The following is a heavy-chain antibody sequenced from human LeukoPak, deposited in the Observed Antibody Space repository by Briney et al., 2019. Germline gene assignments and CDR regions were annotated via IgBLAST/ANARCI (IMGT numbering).Heavy chain of an antibody. J-gene: IGHJ4*02. V-gene: IGHV4-59*08. D-gene: IGHD2-2*02. Sequence: SETLSLTCSVSGGHISNHYWSWIRQPPGAGLEWIGYTYYSGSTSYNPSLKSRVTLSVDTSKSQFSLRLSSVTAADTAVYYCARHVSFIVRSSSSYTAFDYWGQGTLVTVSS. CDR2: TYYSGST. CDR3: ARHVSFIVRSSSSYTAFDY. CDR1: GGHISNHY.